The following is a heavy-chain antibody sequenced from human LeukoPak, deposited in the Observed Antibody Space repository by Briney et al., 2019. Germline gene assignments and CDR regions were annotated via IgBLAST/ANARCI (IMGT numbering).Heavy chain of an antibody. D-gene: IGHD3-22*01. CDR1: GYSFTSYW. Sequence: GESLKISCKGSGYSFTSYWIGWVRQMPGKGLEWMGIIYPGDSDTRYSQSFQGEVTISADKSISTAYLQWSSLKASDTAMYYCARDYDSSGYLFDYWGQGTLVTVSS. V-gene: IGHV5-51*01. J-gene: IGHJ4*02. CDR3: ARDYDSSGYLFDY. CDR2: IYPGDSDT.